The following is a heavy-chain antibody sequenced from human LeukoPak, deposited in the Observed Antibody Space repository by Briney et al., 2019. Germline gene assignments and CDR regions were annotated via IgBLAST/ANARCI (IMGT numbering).Heavy chain of an antibody. V-gene: IGHV3-30*02. J-gene: IGHJ3*02. CDR1: GFTFSSYG. Sequence: PGGSLRLSCAASGFTFSSYGMHWVRQAPGKGLEWVAFIRYDGSNKYYADSVKGRFTISRDNSKNTLYLQMNSLRAEDTAVYYCAKRDYSSGWYRGAFDIWGQGTMVTASS. D-gene: IGHD6-19*01. CDR2: IRYDGSNK. CDR3: AKRDYSSGWYRGAFDI.